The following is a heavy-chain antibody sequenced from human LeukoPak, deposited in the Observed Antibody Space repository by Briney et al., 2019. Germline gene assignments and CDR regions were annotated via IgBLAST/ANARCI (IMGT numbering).Heavy chain of an antibody. J-gene: IGHJ4*02. V-gene: IGHV3-23*01. Sequence: GGSLRLSCAASGFSFNNYAMNWVRQAPGKGLEWVSTISVSGDSTFYADSVQGRFTISRDTSRNSLSLHMNSLRAEDTAVYFCARQGGRNGWGDFDYWGQGTLVTVSS. D-gene: IGHD6-19*01. CDR2: ISVSGDST. CDR1: GFSFNNYA. CDR3: ARQGGRNGWGDFDY.